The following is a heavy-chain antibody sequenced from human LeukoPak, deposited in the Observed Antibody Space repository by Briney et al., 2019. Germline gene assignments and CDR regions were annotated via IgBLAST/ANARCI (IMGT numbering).Heavy chain of an antibody. J-gene: IGHJ6*02. CDR1: GGSISSGGYY. D-gene: IGHD2/OR15-2a*01. Sequence: TASETLSLTCTVSGGSISSGGYYWSWIRQPPGKGLEWIGYIYHSGSTYYNPSLKSRVTISVDTSKNQFSLKLSSVTAADTAVYYCARESMRYSYYYYGMDVWGQGTTVTVSS. CDR3: ARESMRYSYYYYGMDV. CDR2: IYHSGST. V-gene: IGHV4-30-2*01.